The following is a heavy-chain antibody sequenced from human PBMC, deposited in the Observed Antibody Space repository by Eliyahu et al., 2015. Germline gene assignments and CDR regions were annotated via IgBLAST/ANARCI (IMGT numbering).Heavy chain of an antibody. CDR1: GYSFPNYW. J-gene: IGHJ5*02. CDR2: IYPDDSNT. V-gene: IGHV5-51*01. CDR3: ARLSLMSIMGDWFDP. D-gene: IGHD2-8*01. Sequence: EVQLVQSGAEVKKPGESXKISCKGSGYSFPNYWIAWVRQMPGRGLEWMGIIYPDDSNTIYSPSFRGQVSFSADKSISTAYVQWLSLKASDTAIYYCARLSLMSIMGDWFDPWGQGTLVTVSS.